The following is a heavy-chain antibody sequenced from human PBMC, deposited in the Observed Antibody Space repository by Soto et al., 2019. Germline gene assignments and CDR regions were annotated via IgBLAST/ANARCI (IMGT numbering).Heavy chain of an antibody. Sequence: EVQLLESGGGLVQPGGSLRLSCADSGFTVSTYGVTWVRQAPGKGLEWVSGFTGVIGTTHYADSVKGRFTITRDNSNNTVYLQMNSLRVVDTAVYYCARWNGYGDYWGRGTLVTVSS. D-gene: IGHD1-1*01. V-gene: IGHV3-23*01. CDR2: FTGVIGTT. CDR1: GFTVSTYG. J-gene: IGHJ4*02. CDR3: ARWNGYGDY.